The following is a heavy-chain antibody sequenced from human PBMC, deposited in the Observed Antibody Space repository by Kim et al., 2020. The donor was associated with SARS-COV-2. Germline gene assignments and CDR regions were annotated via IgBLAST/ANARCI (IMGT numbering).Heavy chain of an antibody. D-gene: IGHD6-19*01. V-gene: IGHV3-11*06. J-gene: IGHJ4*02. CDR3: ARASTPYSSGWFRFDY. Sequence: SVKGRFTISRDNAKNSLYLQMNSLRAEDTAVYYCARASTPYSSGWFRFDYWGQGTLVTVSS.